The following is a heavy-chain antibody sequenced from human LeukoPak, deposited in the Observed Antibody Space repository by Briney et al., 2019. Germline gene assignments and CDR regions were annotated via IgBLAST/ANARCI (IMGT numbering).Heavy chain of an antibody. D-gene: IGHD2-15*01. CDR1: GGSFSGYY. CDR2: INHSGST. J-gene: IGHJ4*02. Sequence: SETLSLTCAVYGGSFSGYYWSWIRQPPGKGLEWIGEINHSGSTNYNPSLKSRVTISVDTSKNQFSQKLSSVTAADTAVYYCARVEVVVVAANYYFDYWGQGTLVTVSS. CDR3: ARVEVVVVAANYYFDY. V-gene: IGHV4-34*01.